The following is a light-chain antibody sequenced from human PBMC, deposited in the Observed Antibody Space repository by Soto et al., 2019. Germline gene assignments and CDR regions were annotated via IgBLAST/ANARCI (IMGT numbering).Light chain of an antibody. V-gene: IGKV1-5*03. CDR2: KAS. J-gene: IGKJ1*01. CDR1: QSISSW. CDR3: QQYKSYPRT. Sequence: DIQMTQSPSTLSASVGDRVTITCRASQSISSWLAWYQQKPGKAPKLLIYKASSLESGVPSRFSGSGSGTELTPTISSLQPDDFATYYCQQYKSYPRTFGQGTKVEIK.